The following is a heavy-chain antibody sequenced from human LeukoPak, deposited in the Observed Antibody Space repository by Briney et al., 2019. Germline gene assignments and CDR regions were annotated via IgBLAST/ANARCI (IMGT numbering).Heavy chain of an antibody. D-gene: IGHD2-21*02. CDR2: ISYDGSNK. Sequence: GGSLRLSCAASGFTFSSYGMHWVRQAPGKGLEWVAVISYDGSNKYYADSMKGRFTISRDNSKNTLYLQMNSLRAEDTAVYYCAVPYCGGDCYQEYFQHWGQGTLVTVSS. CDR3: AVPYCGGDCYQEYFQH. V-gene: IGHV3-30*03. J-gene: IGHJ1*01. CDR1: GFTFSSYG.